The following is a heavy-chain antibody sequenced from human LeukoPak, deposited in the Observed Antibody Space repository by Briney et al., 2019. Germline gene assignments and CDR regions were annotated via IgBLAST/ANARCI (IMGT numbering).Heavy chain of an antibody. CDR1: GFTFSSYS. Sequence: KTGGSLRLSCAASGFTFSSYSMNWVRQAPGKGLEWVSSISSSSSYIYYAVSVKGRFTISRDNAQNSLYLQMNSLRVEDTAIYYCARDPYNGAYSEGYYYYYMDVWGKGTTVTVSS. J-gene: IGHJ6*03. CDR2: ISSSSSYI. CDR3: ARDPYNGAYSEGYYYYYMDV. D-gene: IGHD1-1*01. V-gene: IGHV3-21*01.